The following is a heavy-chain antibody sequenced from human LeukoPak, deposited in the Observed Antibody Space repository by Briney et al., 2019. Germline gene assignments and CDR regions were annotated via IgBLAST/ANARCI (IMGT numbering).Heavy chain of an antibody. V-gene: IGHV1-46*01. J-gene: IGHJ3*02. CDR2: INSSGGST. Sequence: ASVKFSCKASGYTFTNYYMHWVRQAPGQGLEWMGIINSSGGSTTYAQKFQGRVTMTRDTSTSTVYMEMSSLRSEDTAVYYCARSGEFSTSSDIWGQGTMVTVS. CDR1: GYTFTNYY. CDR3: ARSGEFSTSSDI. D-gene: IGHD6-6*01.